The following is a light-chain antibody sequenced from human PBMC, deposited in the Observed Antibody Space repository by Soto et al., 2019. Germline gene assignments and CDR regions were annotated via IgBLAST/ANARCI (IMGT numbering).Light chain of an antibody. J-gene: IGKJ5*01. CDR1: QRVGSSY. Sequence: VLTHSPATLSFSPWARATLSCRASQRVGSSYLAWYQHKPDQAPRLLIYGASGRATGTPDRFSGSGSGTDFSLTISSLQSEDFAVYYCQQYNNWPITFGQGTRLEI. CDR2: GAS. CDR3: QQYNNWPIT. V-gene: IGKV3D-20*02.